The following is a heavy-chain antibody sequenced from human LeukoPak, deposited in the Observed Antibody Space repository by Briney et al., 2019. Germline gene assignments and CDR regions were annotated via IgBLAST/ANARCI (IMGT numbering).Heavy chain of an antibody. V-gene: IGHV4-38-2*02. D-gene: IGHD3-16*01. CDR2: IYHSGST. CDR3: ARVLRWGADAFDI. Sequence: SETLSLTCSVSDYSISSGYYWGWVRQPPGKGLEWIGSIYHSGSTYYNPSLKSRVTMSVDTSKNQFSLKPSSVTAADTAVYYCARVLRWGADAFDIWGQGTMVTVSS. CDR1: DYSISSGYY. J-gene: IGHJ3*02.